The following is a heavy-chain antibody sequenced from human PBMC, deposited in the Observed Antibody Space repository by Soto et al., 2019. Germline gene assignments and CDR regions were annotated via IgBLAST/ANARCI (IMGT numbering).Heavy chain of an antibody. CDR1: GFTFSSYA. Sequence: PGGSLRLSCSASGFTFSSYAMHWVRQAPGKGLEYVSSISTNGGSTHYADSVKGRFTISRDNSKNTQYLQMSSLRADDTAVYYCVKVYYYCDSSGYYPFDYWGQGTLVTGSS. D-gene: IGHD3-22*01. CDR2: ISTNGGST. J-gene: IGHJ4*02. CDR3: VKVYYYCDSSGYYPFDY. V-gene: IGHV3-64D*06.